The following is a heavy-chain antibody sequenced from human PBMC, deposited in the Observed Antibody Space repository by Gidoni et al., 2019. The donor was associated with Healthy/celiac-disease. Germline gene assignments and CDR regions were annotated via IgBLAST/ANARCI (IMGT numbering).Heavy chain of an antibody. CDR3: ARERKSAAAGNWFDP. CDR2: INPNSGGT. D-gene: IGHD6-13*01. J-gene: IGHJ5*02. V-gene: IGHV1-2*02. Sequence: VQLVQHGAEVKKPGASVKVSCKASGYTFTGYYMHWVRQAPGQGLEWMGWINPNSGGTNYAQKFQGRVTMTRDTSSSTAYMELSRLRSDDTTVYYCARERKSAAAGNWFDPWGQGTLVTVSS. CDR1: GYTFTGYY.